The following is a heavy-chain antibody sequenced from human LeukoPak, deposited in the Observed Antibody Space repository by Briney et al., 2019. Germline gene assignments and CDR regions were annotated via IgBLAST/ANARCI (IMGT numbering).Heavy chain of an antibody. D-gene: IGHD1-7*01. CDR1: GFTFSTYA. V-gene: IGHV3-23*01. CDR3: AKSRYNWNYNYFDY. J-gene: IGHJ4*02. Sequence: PGGSLRLSCAASGFTFSTYAMSWVRQAPGKGLEWVSVISGSGGSTYYADSVKGRFTISRDNSKNTLSLQMNSLRAEDTAVYYCAKSRYNWNYNYFDYWGQGTLVTVSS. CDR2: ISGSGGST.